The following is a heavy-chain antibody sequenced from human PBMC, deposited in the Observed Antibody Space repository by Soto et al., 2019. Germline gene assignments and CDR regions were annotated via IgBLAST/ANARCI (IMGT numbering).Heavy chain of an antibody. V-gene: IGHV3-48*02. CDR2: ISSSSSTK. CDR3: AREFYDSSGYYYPRIDY. D-gene: IGHD3-22*01. CDR1: RFTFSSYS. J-gene: IGHJ4*02. Sequence: EVQLVESGGGLVQPGGSLRLSCAASRFTFSSYSMNWVRQAPGKGLEWVSYISSSSSTKYYADSVKGRFTISRDNVKHSLYLQMNRLRDEDTAVYYCAREFYDSSGYYYPRIDYWGQGTLVTVSS.